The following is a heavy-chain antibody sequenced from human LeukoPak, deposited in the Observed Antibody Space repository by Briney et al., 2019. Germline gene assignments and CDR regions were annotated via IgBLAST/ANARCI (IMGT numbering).Heavy chain of an antibody. D-gene: IGHD4-17*01. J-gene: IGHJ4*02. CDR1: GFTFSSYE. CDR3: ARDPYYGDYVV. Sequence: GGSLRLSCAASGFTFSSYEMNWVRQAPGEGLEWVSYISSSGSTIYYADSVKGRFTISRDNAKNSLYLQMNSLRAEDTAVYYCARDPYYGDYVVWGQGTLVTVSS. CDR2: ISSSGSTI. V-gene: IGHV3-48*03.